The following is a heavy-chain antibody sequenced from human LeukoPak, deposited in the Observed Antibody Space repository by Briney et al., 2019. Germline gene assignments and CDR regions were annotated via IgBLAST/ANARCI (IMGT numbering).Heavy chain of an antibody. CDR1: EFTVSSNY. CDR2: IYSGGST. Sequence: PGGSLRLSCVASEFTVSSNYMSWVRQAPGKGLEWVSVIYSGGSTYYADSVKGRFTISRDNSKNTLYLQMNSLRAEDTAVYYCARGEYYYDSSGYYSWGQGTLVTVSS. CDR3: ARGEYYYDSSGYYS. V-gene: IGHV3-53*01. D-gene: IGHD3-22*01. J-gene: IGHJ4*02.